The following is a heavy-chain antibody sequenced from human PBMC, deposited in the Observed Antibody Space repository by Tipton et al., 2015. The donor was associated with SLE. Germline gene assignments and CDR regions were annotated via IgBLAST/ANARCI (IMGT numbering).Heavy chain of an antibody. CDR3: AREMDSSGPTFDH. D-gene: IGHD6-19*01. CDR2: IYHSGST. CDR1: GYSISSGYY. V-gene: IGHV4-38-2*02. Sequence: TLSLTCAVSGYSISSGYYWGWIRQPPGKGLEWIGSIYHSGSTYYNPSLKSRVTISVDTSKNQFSLKLSSVTAADTAVYYCAREMDSSGPTFDHWGQGTLVTVSS. J-gene: IGHJ4*02.